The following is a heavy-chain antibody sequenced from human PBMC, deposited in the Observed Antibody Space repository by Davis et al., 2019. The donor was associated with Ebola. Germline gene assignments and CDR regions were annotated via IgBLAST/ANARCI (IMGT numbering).Heavy chain of an antibody. V-gene: IGHV3-21*01. Sequence: GGSLRLSCAASGFTFSTYSMSWVRQAPGKGLDWVSSISSVSDYLYYADSAKGRFTISRDNAKNSLYLQRNSLRAEDTAVYYCARDRPLDFFFGDYYGMDVWGQGTTVTVSS. CDR3: ARDRPLDFFFGDYYGMDV. CDR1: GFTFSTYS. D-gene: IGHD3-16*01. J-gene: IGHJ6*02. CDR2: ISSVSDYL.